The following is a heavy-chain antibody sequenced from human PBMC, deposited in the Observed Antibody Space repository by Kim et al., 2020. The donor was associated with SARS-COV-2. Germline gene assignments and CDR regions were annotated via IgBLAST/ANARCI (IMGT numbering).Heavy chain of an antibody. CDR2: IYTSGST. CDR3: ARSPLYCSGGSCLRVYFDY. CDR1: GGSISSGSYY. Sequence: SETLSLTCTVSGGSISSGSYYWSWIRQPAGKGLEWIGRIYTSGSTNYNPSLKSRVTISVDTSKNQFSLKLSSVTAADTAVYYCARSPLYCSGGSCLRVYFDYWGQGTLVTVSS. V-gene: IGHV4-61*02. J-gene: IGHJ4*02. D-gene: IGHD2-15*01.